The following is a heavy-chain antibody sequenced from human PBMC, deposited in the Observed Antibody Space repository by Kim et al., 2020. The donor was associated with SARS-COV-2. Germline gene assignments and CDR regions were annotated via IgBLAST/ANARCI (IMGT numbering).Heavy chain of an antibody. J-gene: IGHJ4*02. Sequence: GGSLRLSCAASGFTFSSSWMTWVRQAPGRGLECVASIKQDESEISYVDSVKGRFTISRDNAKNSLYLQMNSLRAEDTAVYYCARGSGLADWGQGTLVTVSS. D-gene: IGHD5-12*01. CDR2: IKQDESEI. V-gene: IGHV3-7*01. CDR1: GFTFSSSW. CDR3: ARGSGLAD.